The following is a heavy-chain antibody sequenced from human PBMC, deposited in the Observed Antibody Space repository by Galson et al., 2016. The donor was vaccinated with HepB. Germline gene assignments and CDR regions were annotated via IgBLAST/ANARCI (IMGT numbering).Heavy chain of an antibody. V-gene: IGHV1-2*04. CDR1: GYTFTGYH. CDR2: INPNSGGT. Sequence: SVKVSCKASGYTFTGYHIHWVRQAPGQGLEWVGWINPNSGGTNYAQKFQDWVTMTRDTSISTAYMELKRLRSGDTAIYFCVRGATTAIPSRHGHDYWGQGTLVIVSS. J-gene: IGHJ4*02. D-gene: IGHD4-11*01. CDR3: VRGATTAIPSRHGHDY.